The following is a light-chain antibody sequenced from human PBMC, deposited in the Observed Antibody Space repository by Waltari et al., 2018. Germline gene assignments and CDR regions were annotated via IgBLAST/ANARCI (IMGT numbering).Light chain of an antibody. CDR2: KAS. CDR3: QQSRRNPLT. Sequence: DRKMTQSPSTLSAFVGARVTITCRASESVTSWLAWYQEKPGKAPKLLIQKASTFSTGIPSRFSGSGALPEFTLTISSLQASALETYYFQQSRRNPLTFGQGTKVEV. CDR1: ESVTSW. J-gene: IGKJ1*01. V-gene: IGKV1-5*03.